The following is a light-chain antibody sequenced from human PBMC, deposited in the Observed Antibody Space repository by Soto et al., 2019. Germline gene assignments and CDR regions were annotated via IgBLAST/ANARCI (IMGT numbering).Light chain of an antibody. CDR2: VAS. CDR3: QQAYNFPRT. V-gene: IGKV1-12*01. CDR1: QDIRTW. Sequence: DIPMTQSPSSVSASVGDRVTITCRASQDIRTWLGWYQQKPGKAPKLLIYVASSLQSGVPSRFSGSGSGTDFTLTISSLQPEDFATYYCQQAYNFPRTFGQGTKVEIK. J-gene: IGKJ1*01.